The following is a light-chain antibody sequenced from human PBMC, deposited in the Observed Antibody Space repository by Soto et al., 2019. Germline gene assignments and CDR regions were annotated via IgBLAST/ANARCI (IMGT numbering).Light chain of an antibody. CDR3: QQYNNWPYT. V-gene: IGKV3-15*01. Sequence: EIVMTQSPATLSVSPGERATLSCRASQSVSSNLAWYQQKPGQAPRLLIYGASTRATGMPARFSGSGSGTEVTLTISSLQSEDFAVYYWQQYNNWPYTFGQGTKLEIK. CDR2: GAS. CDR1: QSVSSN. J-gene: IGKJ2*01.